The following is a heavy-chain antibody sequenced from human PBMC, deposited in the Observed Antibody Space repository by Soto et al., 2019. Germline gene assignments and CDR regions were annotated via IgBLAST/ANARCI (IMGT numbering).Heavy chain of an antibody. CDR1: GGSLSDYF. CDR3: ARGGISHWAYFYYMDV. V-gene: IGHV4-34*01. J-gene: IGHJ6*03. Sequence: SETLSLTCVVSGGSLSDYFWSWIRQPPGMALEWIGEINHLGSINYNPSLKSRVTMTVDTSKNQFSLTLNSVTAADTATYYCARGGISHWAYFYYMDVWDRGTTVTVSS. CDR2: INHLGSI. D-gene: IGHD2-21*01.